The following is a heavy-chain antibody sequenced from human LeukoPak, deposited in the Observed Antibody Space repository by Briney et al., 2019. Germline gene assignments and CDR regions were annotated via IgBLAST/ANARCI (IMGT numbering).Heavy chain of an antibody. V-gene: IGHV3-15*01. D-gene: IGHD1-7*01. J-gene: IGHJ5*02. Sequence: GSLRLSCAGSGSSFSSAWMTWVRQAPGKGPEWVGRIRANAVGGTADYAAPVKGRFTISRDDSENTLYLQMSSLKIEDTATYYCTTDRKELENHWGQGTLVTVSS. CDR1: GSSFSSAW. CDR3: TTDRKELENH. CDR2: IRANAVGGTA.